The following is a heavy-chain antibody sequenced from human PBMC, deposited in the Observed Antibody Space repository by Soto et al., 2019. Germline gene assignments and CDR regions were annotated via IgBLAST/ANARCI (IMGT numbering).Heavy chain of an antibody. V-gene: IGHV3-21*01. J-gene: IGHJ4*02. CDR1: GFTFSSYS. D-gene: IGHD3-22*01. CDR3: GGLRSYDSSGYYCY. CDR2: ISSSSSYI. Sequence: EVQLVESGGGLVKPGGSLRLSCAASGFTFSSYSMNWVRQAPGKGLVWVSSISSSSSYIYYADSVKGRFTISRDNAKNSLYLLMNSLRAEDAAVYYCGGLRSYDSSGYYCYWGQGTLVTVSS.